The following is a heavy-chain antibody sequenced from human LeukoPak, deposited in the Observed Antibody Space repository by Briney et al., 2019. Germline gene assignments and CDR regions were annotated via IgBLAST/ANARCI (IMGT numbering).Heavy chain of an antibody. J-gene: IGHJ4*02. CDR2: LSGSGGGT. CDR3: AKRGVVVRVFLVGFHKEAYYFVS. D-gene: IGHD3-10*01. Sequence: PGGSLRLSCAVSGITLSNYGMSWVRQAPGKGLEWVAVLSGSGGGTSYADSVQGRFTISRDNPKNTLYLQMNSLRAEDTAVYFCAKRGVVVRVFLVGFHKEAYYFVSWGQGALVTVSS. CDR1: GITLSNYG. V-gene: IGHV3-23*01.